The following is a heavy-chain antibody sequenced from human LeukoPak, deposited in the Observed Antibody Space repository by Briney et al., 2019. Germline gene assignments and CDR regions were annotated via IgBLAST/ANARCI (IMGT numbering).Heavy chain of an antibody. CDR3: ATDSSGEIDY. CDR2: IYSGGRT. D-gene: IGHD3-22*01. CDR1: GFTVSSNY. Sequence: GGSLRLSCAASGFTVSSNYMSWVRQAPGKGLEWVSVIYSGGRTYYADSVKGRFTISRDISKNTLYLQMNSLRAEDTAVYYCATDSSGEIDYWGQGTLVTVSS. J-gene: IGHJ4*02. V-gene: IGHV3-66*01.